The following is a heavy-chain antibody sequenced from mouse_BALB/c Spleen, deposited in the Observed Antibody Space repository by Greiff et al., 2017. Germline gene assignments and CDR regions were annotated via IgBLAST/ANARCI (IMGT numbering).Heavy chain of an antibody. V-gene: IGHV2-9*02. CDR1: GFSLTSYG. D-gene: IGHD2-1*01. CDR3: ARESYGNSAWFAY. Sequence: QVQLQQSGPGLVAPSQSLSITCTVSGFSLTSYGVHWVRQPPGKGLEWLGVIWAGGSTNYNSALMSRLSISKDNSKSQVFLKMNSLQTDDTAMYYCARESYGNSAWFAYWGQGTLVTVSA. CDR2: IWAGGST. J-gene: IGHJ3*01.